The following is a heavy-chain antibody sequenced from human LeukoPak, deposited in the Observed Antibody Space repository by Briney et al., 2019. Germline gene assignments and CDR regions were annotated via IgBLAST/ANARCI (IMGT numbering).Heavy chain of an antibody. D-gene: IGHD3-22*01. CDR3: ARPSRTGSGWDAFDI. V-gene: IGHV4-59*08. Sequence: PSETLSLTCTVSGGSISSYYWSWIRQPPGKELEWSGYVYYSGSTNYNPSLKSRVTISVDTSKNQFSLNLSSVTAADTAVYYCARPSRTGSGWDAFDICGQGTMVTVSS. CDR2: VYYSGST. J-gene: IGHJ3*02. CDR1: GGSISSYY.